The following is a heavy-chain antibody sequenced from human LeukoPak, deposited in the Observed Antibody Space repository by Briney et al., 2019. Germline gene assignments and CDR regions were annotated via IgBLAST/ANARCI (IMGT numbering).Heavy chain of an antibody. CDR2: MNPNNNNT. Sequence: GASVKVSCKASGYTFTSYNINWVRQATGQGLEWMGWMNPNNNNTGSAQKFQGRVTMTRNIFISTAYMGLSSLRSEDTAVYYCARGPAPHYGSGSSWFDPWGQGTLVTVSP. D-gene: IGHD3-10*01. CDR3: ARGPAPHYGSGSSWFDP. J-gene: IGHJ5*02. V-gene: IGHV1-8*01. CDR1: GYTFTSYN.